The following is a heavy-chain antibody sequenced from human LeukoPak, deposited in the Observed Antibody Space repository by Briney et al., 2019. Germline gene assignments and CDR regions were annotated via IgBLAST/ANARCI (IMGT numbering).Heavy chain of an antibody. CDR1: GYTFTSYA. J-gene: IGHJ5*02. Sequence: ASVKVSCKASGYTFTSYAMHWVRQAPGQRLEWMGWINAGNGNTKYSQKFQGRVTITRDTSASTAYMELSSLRSEDTAVYYCARDRIAVAGRGYNWFDPWGQGTLVTVSS. CDR3: ARDRIAVAGRGYNWFDP. V-gene: IGHV1-3*01. D-gene: IGHD6-19*01. CDR2: INAGNGNT.